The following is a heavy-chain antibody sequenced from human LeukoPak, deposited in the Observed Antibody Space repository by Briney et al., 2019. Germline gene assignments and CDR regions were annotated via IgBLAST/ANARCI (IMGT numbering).Heavy chain of an antibody. CDR2: ISSSSSTI. J-gene: IGHJ4*02. V-gene: IGHV3-48*01. Sequence: GSLRLSCAAPGFTLSTNWMSWVRPAPGKGLGWVSYISSSSSTIYYADSVKGRFTISRDNAKNSLYLQMNTLRAEDTAVYYCARDRHKYSYDSGGYPPYWGQGTLVTVSS. CDR3: ARDRHKYSYDSGGYPPY. CDR1: GFTLSTNW. D-gene: IGHD3-22*01.